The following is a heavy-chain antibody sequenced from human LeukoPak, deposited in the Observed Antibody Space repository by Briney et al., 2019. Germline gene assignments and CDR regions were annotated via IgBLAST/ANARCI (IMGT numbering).Heavy chain of an antibody. D-gene: IGHD2-2*01. CDR1: GFTFSSYA. CDR3: ARDPIVVVPAAMPEFFDY. J-gene: IGHJ4*02. CDR2: ISSSSSYI. Sequence: GRSLRLSCAASGFTFSSYAMHWVRQAPGKGLEWVSSISSSSSYIYYADSVKGRFTLSRDNAKNSLYLQMNSLRAEDTAVYYCARDPIVVVPAAMPEFFDYWGQGTLVTVSS. V-gene: IGHV3-21*01.